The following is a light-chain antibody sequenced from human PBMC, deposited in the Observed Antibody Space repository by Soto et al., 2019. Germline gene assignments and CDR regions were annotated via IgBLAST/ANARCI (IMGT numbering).Light chain of an antibody. V-gene: IGKV3-11*01. CDR3: QQRSNCQFT. Sequence: EIVLTQSPTTLSLSPGERATLSCRASQSVRSNLAWYQQKPGQAPRLLIYDASNRATGIPARFSGSGSGTDFTLTISSLEPEDFAVYYCQQRSNCQFTFGPGTKVDIK. CDR2: DAS. CDR1: QSVRSN. J-gene: IGKJ3*01.